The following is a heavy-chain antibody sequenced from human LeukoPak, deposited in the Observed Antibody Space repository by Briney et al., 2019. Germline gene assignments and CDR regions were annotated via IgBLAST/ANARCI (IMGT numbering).Heavy chain of an antibody. CDR3: ARDPLRIASDY. V-gene: IGHV3-7*01. D-gene: IGHD6-13*01. CDR2: IKQDGSEK. J-gene: IGHJ4*02. CDR1: GFTFSSYW. Sequence: GGSLRLSCAASGFTFSSYWMSWVRQAPGKGLEWVANIKQDGSEKYYVDSVKGRFTISRSNAKNSLYLQMNSLRAEDTALYYCARDPLRIASDYWGQGTLVTVSS.